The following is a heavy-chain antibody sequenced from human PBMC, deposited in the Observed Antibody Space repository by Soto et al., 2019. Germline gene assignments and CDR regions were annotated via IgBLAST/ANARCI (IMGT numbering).Heavy chain of an antibody. J-gene: IGHJ4*02. D-gene: IGHD5-18*01. V-gene: IGHV3-21*01. CDR2: ISITGSYI. CDR3: ARGAIRGYSYGHSDY. CDR1: VFSFISYT. Sequence: GWSLRLSCASSVFSFISYTMDWVRQAPGKGLQWVSSISITGSYIYYADSSKGRFAISRDNAQNSLYLHMNSLRGEDTAVYYCARGAIRGYSYGHSDYWGQGTLVTAPQ.